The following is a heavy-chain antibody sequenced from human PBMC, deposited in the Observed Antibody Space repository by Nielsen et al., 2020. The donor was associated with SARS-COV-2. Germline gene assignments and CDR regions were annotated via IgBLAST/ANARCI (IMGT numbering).Heavy chain of an antibody. J-gene: IGHJ4*02. Sequence: SETLSLTCTVSGGSISSGCYYWSWIRQPPGKGLEWIGEINHSGSTNYNPSLKSRVTISVDTSKNQFSLKLSSVTAADTAVYYCARGHAVAGPAFYDFDYWSQGTLVTVSS. CDR2: INHSGST. V-gene: IGHV4-39*07. D-gene: IGHD6-19*01. CDR1: GGSISSGCYY. CDR3: ARGHAVAGPAFYDFDY.